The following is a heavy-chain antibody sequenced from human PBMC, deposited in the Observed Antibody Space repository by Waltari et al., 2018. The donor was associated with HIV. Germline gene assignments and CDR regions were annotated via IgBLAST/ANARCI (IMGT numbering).Heavy chain of an antibody. J-gene: IGHJ6*02. CDR1: GFTFSSSW. Sequence: EVQLVESGGGLVQPAGSLRLSCAASGFTFSSSWMHWVRQAPGKGLVWVSRINSDGSSTSYADSVKGRFTISRDNAKNTLYLQMNSLRAEDTAVYYCASGYSSSWRSDYYYYGMDVWGQGTTVTVSS. CDR3: ASGYSSSWRSDYYYYGMDV. D-gene: IGHD6-13*01. V-gene: IGHV3-74*01. CDR2: INSDGSST.